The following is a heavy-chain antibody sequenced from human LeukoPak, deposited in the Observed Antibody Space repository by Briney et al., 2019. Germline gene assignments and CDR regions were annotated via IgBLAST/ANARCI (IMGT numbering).Heavy chain of an antibody. Sequence: GGSLRLSCAASGFTFSSYSMNWVRQAPGKGLVWVSRINTDGSSTSYADSVKGRFTISRDNAKNTLYLQMNSLRAEDTAVYYCAREATLGYYDFWSGISSSGYFDYWGQGTLVTVSS. V-gene: IGHV3-74*01. D-gene: IGHD3-3*01. CDR1: GFTFSSYS. J-gene: IGHJ4*02. CDR2: INTDGSST. CDR3: AREATLGYYDFWSGISSSGYFDY.